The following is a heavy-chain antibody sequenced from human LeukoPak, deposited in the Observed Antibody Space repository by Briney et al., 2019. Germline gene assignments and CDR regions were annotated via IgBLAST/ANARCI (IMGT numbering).Heavy chain of an antibody. CDR1: GFTFSSYG. D-gene: IGHD3-9*01. Sequence: PGGSLRLSCAASGFTFSSYGMSWVRQAPGKGLEWVAAISGSGGSTYYADSVKGRFTISRDNSKNTLYLQMNSLRAEDTAVYYCAKDSGGYDILTGHYNGNAFDIWGQGTMVTVSS. CDR2: ISGSGGST. CDR3: AKDSGGYDILTGHYNGNAFDI. V-gene: IGHV3-23*01. J-gene: IGHJ3*02.